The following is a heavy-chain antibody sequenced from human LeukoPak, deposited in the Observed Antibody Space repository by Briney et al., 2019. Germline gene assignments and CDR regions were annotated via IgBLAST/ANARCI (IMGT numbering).Heavy chain of an antibody. J-gene: IGHJ4*02. CDR2: IYYSGST. CDR3: ARDGRFPPEVLPRYFDS. D-gene: IGHD1-14*01. CDR1: GGSVSSSAYY. V-gene: IGHV4-39*07. Sequence: SETLSLTCTVSGGSVSSSAYYWGWIRHPPEKGLEWIGNIYYSGSTYYNPSLKSRVTISIDTSKNQFSLKLSSVTAADTAVYYCARDGRFPPEVLPRYFDSWGQGTLVTVSS.